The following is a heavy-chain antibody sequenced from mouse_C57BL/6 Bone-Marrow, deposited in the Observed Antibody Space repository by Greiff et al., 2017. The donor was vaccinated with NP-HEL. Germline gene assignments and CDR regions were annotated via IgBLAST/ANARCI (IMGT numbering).Heavy chain of an antibody. V-gene: IGHV3-6*01. CDR3: ARALYYYGSSLYYAMDY. Sequence: ESGPGLVKPSQSLSLTCSVPGYSITSGYYWTWIRQFPGNKLEWMGYISYDGSNNYNPSLKNRISITRDTSKNQFFLKLNSVTTEDTATYYCARALYYYGSSLYYAMDYWGQGTSVTVSS. CDR1: GYSITSGYY. CDR2: ISYDGSN. D-gene: IGHD1-1*01. J-gene: IGHJ4*01.